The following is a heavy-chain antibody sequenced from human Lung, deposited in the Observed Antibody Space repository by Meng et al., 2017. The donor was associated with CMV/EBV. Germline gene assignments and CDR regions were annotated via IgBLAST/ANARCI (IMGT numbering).Heavy chain of an antibody. CDR3: ISLGGDWGSKRDY. D-gene: IGHD7-27*01. CDR1: GFTFSGSA. J-gene: IGHJ4*02. V-gene: IGHV3-73*01. CDR2: IRSKSNNYAT. Sequence: GEXXKISCAASGFTFSGSAMHWVRQASGKGLEWVGRIRSKSNNYATAYAASVKGRFTISRDDSKNTAYLQMNSLKTEDTAVYYCISLGGDWGSKRDYWGQGTLVTVSS.